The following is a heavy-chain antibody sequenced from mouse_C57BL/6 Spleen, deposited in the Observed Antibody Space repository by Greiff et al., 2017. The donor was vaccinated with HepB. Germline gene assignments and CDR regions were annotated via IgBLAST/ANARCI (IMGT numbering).Heavy chain of an antibody. CDR1: GFSLTSYA. CDR2: IWTGGGT. J-gene: IGHJ3*01. V-gene: IGHV2-9-1*01. CDR3: ARGRYDYTELAY. Sequence: VKLVESGPGLVAPSQSLSITCTVSGFSLTSYAISWVRQPPGKGLEWLGVIWTGGGTNYNSALKSRLCISKDNSKSQVFLKMNSLQTDDTARYYCARGRYDYTELAYWGQGTLVTVSA. D-gene: IGHD2-4*01.